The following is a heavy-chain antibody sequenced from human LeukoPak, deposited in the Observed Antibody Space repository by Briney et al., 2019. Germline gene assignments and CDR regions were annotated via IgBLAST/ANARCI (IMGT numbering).Heavy chain of an antibody. CDR1: GFTFSNAW. CDR3: TKEEMATFKGAFDY. Sequence: GGSLRLSCAASGFTFSNAWMSWVRQAPGKGLEWVGRIKSKTDGGTTDYAAPVKGRFTISRDDSKNTLYLQMNSLKTEDTAVYSCTKEEMATFKGAFDYWGQGTLVTSPQ. D-gene: IGHD5-24*01. V-gene: IGHV3-15*01. J-gene: IGHJ4*02. CDR2: IKSKTDGGTT.